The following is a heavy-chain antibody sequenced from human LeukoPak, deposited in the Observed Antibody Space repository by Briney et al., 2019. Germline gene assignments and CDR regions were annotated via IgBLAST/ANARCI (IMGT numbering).Heavy chain of an antibody. D-gene: IGHD1-1*01. CDR3: TRDRGAYNLYDY. CDR1: GFTFGDYA. CDR2: IRSKAYGETA. J-gene: IGHJ4*02. Sequence: PGGSLRLSCTASGFTFGDYAMSWIRQAPAKGLEWVGFIRSKAYGETADYAASVKGRFTISRDDSKAIAYLQMNSLKTEDTAVYHCTRDRGAYNLYDYWGQGTLVTVSS. V-gene: IGHV3-49*03.